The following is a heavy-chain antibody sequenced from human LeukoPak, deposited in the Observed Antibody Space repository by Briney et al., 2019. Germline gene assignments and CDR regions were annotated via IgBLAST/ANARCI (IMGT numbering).Heavy chain of an antibody. Sequence: GVSLKISCKTYGYNFNTYWIAWVRQMRGKGLEWMGIIYPADSDIRYSPSFEGQVTISVDKSITTVYLHCSSLKSSATAIHFCTRAVSSTKTGGRGYYFDYWGQGTLVTVTS. CDR2: IYPADSDI. CDR3: TRAVSSTKTGGRGYYFDY. D-gene: IGHD2-15*01. CDR1: GYNFNTYW. V-gene: IGHV5-51*01. J-gene: IGHJ4*02.